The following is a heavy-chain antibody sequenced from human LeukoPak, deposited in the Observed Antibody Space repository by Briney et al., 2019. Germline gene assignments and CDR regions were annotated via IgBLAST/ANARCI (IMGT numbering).Heavy chain of an antibody. D-gene: IGHD3-3*01. CDR1: GFSFNTYS. CDR2: ISSSSTYI. CDR3: ARSGGLRSRNWFDP. V-gene: IGHV3-21*01. J-gene: IGHJ5*02. Sequence: GGSLRLSCAASGFSFNTYSMNWVRQAPGKGLEWVSSISSSSTYIYFADSVKGRFTVSRDNARNSVYLQMNSLRAEDTAVYYCARSGGLRSRNWFDPWGQGTLVTVSS.